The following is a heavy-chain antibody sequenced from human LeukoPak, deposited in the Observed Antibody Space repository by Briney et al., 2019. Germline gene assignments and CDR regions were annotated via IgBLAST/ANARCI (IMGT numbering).Heavy chain of an antibody. J-gene: IGHJ1*01. D-gene: IGHD1-26*01. CDR3: VRGRFIAGAGD. V-gene: IGHV1-8*01. CDR2: MNGNSGDT. CDR1: GFTFTIYD. Sequence: ASVKVSCKTSGFTFTIYDINWVLQATGQGLEWMGWMNGNSGDTGYAQKFQGRVTMTRHTPISTAYMELSNLRSEDTAVYYCVRGRFIAGAGDWGQGTPVTVPS.